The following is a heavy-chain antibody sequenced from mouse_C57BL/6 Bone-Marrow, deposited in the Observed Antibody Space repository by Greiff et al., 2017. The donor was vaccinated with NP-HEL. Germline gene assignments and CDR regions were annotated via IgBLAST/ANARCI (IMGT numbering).Heavy chain of an antibody. CDR2: IWRGGST. CDR3: AKNPIYYGFYAMDY. V-gene: IGHV2-5*01. CDR1: GFSLTSYG. Sequence: QVQLKESGPGLVQPSQSLSITCTVSGFSLTSYGVHWVRQSPGKGLEWLGVIWRGGSTDYNAAFMSRLSITKDNSKSQVFFKMNSLQADDTAIYYCAKNPIYYGFYAMDYRGQGTSVTVSS. J-gene: IGHJ4*01. D-gene: IGHD2-2*01.